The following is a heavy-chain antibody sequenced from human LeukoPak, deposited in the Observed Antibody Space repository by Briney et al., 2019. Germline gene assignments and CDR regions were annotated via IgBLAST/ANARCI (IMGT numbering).Heavy chain of an antibody. V-gene: IGHV1-2*02. D-gene: IGHD3-10*01. J-gene: IGHJ4*02. Sequence: ASVKVSCKASGYTFTDYYIHWVRQAPGQGLEWMGWINPDSGGTDYAQKFQGRVTMTRDTSISTAYMELSGLRSDDTAVYYCARAYFGYVSVSNFDYWGQGTLVTVST. CDR2: INPDSGGT. CDR1: GYTFTDYY. CDR3: ARAYFGYVSVSNFDY.